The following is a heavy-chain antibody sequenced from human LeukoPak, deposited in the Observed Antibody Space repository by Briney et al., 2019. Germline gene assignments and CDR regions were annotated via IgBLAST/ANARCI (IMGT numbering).Heavy chain of an antibody. D-gene: IGHD1-26*01. V-gene: IGHV3-48*01. J-gene: IGHJ1*01. CDR1: GFTFSMYS. CDR2: ISSTSSTI. CDR3: AREVGATNAEYFQH. Sequence: QAGGSLRLSCAASGFTFSMYSMNWVRQAPGKGLEWVSYISSTSSTIKYADSVKGRFTISKDNAKNSLYLQMNSLRAEDTAVYYCAREVGATNAEYFQHWGQGTLVTVSS.